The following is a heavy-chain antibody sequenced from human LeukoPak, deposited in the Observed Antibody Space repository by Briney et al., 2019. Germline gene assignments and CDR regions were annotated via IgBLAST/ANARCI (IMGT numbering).Heavy chain of an antibody. J-gene: IGHJ4*02. CDR1: GGSISSGSYS. CDR2: IYYSGST. V-gene: IGHV4-61*01. D-gene: IGHD1-26*01. CDR3: ARGPYSGSYSSFFDY. Sequence: PSQTLSLTCTVSGGSISSGSYSWSWIRQPPGKGLEWIGYIYYSGSTNYNPSLKSRVTISVDTSKNQFSLKLSSVTAADTAVYYCARGPYSGSYSSFFDYWGQGTLVTVSS.